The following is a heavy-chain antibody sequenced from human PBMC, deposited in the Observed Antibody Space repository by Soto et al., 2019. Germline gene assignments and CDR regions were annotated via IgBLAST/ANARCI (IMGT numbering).Heavy chain of an antibody. J-gene: IGHJ5*02. CDR2: IHYSGST. Sequence: QVQLQESGPGLVKPSQTLSLTCTVSGGSISSGGYYWSWIRQHPGKGLEWIGYIHYSGSTYYNPALKSRVTISVDTSKNQFSLKLSSVTAADTAVYYCARGWHGDYEGWFDPWGQGTLVTVSS. D-gene: IGHD4-17*01. CDR3: ARGWHGDYEGWFDP. V-gene: IGHV4-31*03. CDR1: GGSISSGGYY.